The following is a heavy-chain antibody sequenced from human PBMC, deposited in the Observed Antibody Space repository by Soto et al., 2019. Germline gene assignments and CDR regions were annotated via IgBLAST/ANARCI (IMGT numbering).Heavy chain of an antibody. CDR2: IYTRGST. D-gene: IGHD3-16*01. CDR3: AKGGAYYFDS. CDR1: GASITNFY. V-gene: IGHV4-4*07. J-gene: IGHJ4*02. Sequence: SETLSLTCPVSGASITNFYWRWNRQSAGKGLEWIGRIYTRGSTDYNPSLKSRVTMSIDTSKNQFSLTLSSATAADTAVYYCAKGGAYYFDSWGQGLLVTVS.